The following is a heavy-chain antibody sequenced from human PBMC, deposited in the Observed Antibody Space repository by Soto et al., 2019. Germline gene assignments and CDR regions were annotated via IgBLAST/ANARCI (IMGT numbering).Heavy chain of an antibody. CDR1: GGSVSSGSYY. D-gene: IGHD2-21*02. J-gene: IGHJ5*02. V-gene: IGHV4-61*01. CDR2: IYYSGST. Sequence: GPMGASETLSLTCTVSGGSVSSGSYYWSWIRQPPGKGLEWIGYIYYSGSTNYNPSLKSRVTISVDTSKNQFSLKLSSVTAADTAVYYCAREIGVVTATLNWFDPWGQGTLVTVSS. CDR3: AREIGVVTATLNWFDP.